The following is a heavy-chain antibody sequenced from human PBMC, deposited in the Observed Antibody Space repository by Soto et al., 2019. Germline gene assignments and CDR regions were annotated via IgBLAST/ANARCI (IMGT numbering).Heavy chain of an antibody. CDR3: AREPPYPSYCSSTSCYGDYFDY. CDR2: TRNKANSYTT. D-gene: IGHD2-2*01. CDR1: GFTFSDHY. J-gene: IGHJ4*02. V-gene: IGHV3-72*01. Sequence: PGGSLRLSCAASGFTFSDHYMDWVRQTPGKGLEWVGRTRNKANSYTTEYAASVKGRFTISRDDSKNSLYLQMNSLKTEDTAVYYCAREPPYPSYCSSTSCYGDYFDYWGQGTLVTVSS.